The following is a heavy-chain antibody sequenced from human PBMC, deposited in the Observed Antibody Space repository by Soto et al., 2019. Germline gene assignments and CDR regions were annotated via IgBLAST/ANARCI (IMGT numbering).Heavy chain of an antibody. J-gene: IGHJ4*02. V-gene: IGHV1-3*01. CDR3: ARDGEDKAAAAMVY. Sequence: QVQLVQSGAEVKKPGASVRVSCKASGYTITCCAMHWVRQAPGQRPEWMGWFNAGDGDTKYSQNFQGRFTIIRDTSASTVYMELSSLRPEDTAVYYCARDGEDKAAAAMVYWGQVTLVTVSS. CDR1: GYTITCCA. D-gene: IGHD6-13*01. CDR2: FNAGDGDT.